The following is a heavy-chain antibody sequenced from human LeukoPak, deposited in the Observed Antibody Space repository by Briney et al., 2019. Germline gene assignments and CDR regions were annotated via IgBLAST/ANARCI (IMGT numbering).Heavy chain of an antibody. J-gene: IGHJ6*03. Sequence: PSETPSLTCTVSGGSISSYYWSWIRQPPGKGLEWIGYIYYSGSTNYNPSLKSRVTISVDTSKNQFSLKLSSVTAADTAVYYCARERTYSSGPTMDVWGKGTTVTVSS. D-gene: IGHD6-19*01. CDR1: GGSISSYY. CDR2: IYYSGST. V-gene: IGHV4-59*12. CDR3: ARERTYSSGPTMDV.